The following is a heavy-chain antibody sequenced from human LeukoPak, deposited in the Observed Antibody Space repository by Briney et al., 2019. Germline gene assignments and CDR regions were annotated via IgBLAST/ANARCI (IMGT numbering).Heavy chain of an antibody. J-gene: IGHJ4*02. CDR1: GFTFNTYA. CDR3: AKGQELDDGVFDS. V-gene: IGHV3-23*01. Sequence: GGSLRLSCAASGFTFNTYAMHWVRQAPGKGLEWVSSIRSNGDTTYNADSVKGRFTISRDNSKNTLYLQMNSLRVEDTAIYYCAKGQELDDGVFDSWGQGTLVTVSS. D-gene: IGHD1-1*01. CDR2: IRSNGDTT.